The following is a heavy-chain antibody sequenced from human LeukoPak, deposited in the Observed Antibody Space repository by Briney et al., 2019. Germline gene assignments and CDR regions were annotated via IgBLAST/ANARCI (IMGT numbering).Heavy chain of an antibody. CDR3: ARDFGGTGNWFDP. CDR2: IIPIFGTA. V-gene: IGHV1-69*05. Sequence: SVTVSCKASGGTFSSYAISWVRQAPGQGLEWMGGIIPIFGTANYAQKFQGRVTITTDESTSTAYMELSSLRSEDTAVYYCARDFGGTGNWFDPWGQGTLVTVSS. CDR1: GGTFSSYA. J-gene: IGHJ5*02. D-gene: IGHD3-10*01.